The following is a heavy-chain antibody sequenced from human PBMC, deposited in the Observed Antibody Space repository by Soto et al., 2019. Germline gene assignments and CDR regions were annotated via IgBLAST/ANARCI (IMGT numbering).Heavy chain of an antibody. CDR1: GFSFSSYP. CDR2: IGSYGRDT. Sequence: EVQLVESGGGLVQPGGPLGLSCEASGFSFSSYPMHWVRQAPGKGLEYVSAIGSYGRDTYNENSMKGRFTISRDNSKNTLYLQMGSLRTEDMAVYYCARGYCSGGSCYRYFDLWGRGTLVTVSS. V-gene: IGHV3-64*01. D-gene: IGHD2-15*01. J-gene: IGHJ2*01. CDR3: ARGYCSGGSCYRYFDL.